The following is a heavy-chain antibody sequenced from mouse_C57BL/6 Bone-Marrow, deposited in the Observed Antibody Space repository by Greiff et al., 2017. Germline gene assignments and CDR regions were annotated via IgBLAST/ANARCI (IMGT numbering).Heavy chain of an antibody. Sequence: QVQLKQSGAELARPGASVKLSCKASGYTFTSYGISWVKQRTGQGLEWIGEIYPRSGNTYYNEKFKGKATLTADKSSSTAYMELRSLTSEDSAVYFCARQLRLRSYYAMDYWGQGTSVTVSS. CDR1: GYTFTSYG. CDR3: ARQLRLRSYYAMDY. CDR2: IYPRSGNT. V-gene: IGHV1-81*01. D-gene: IGHD3-2*02. J-gene: IGHJ4*01.